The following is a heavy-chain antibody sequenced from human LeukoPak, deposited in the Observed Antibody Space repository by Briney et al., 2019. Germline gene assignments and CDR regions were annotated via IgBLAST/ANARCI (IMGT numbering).Heavy chain of an antibody. J-gene: IGHJ4*02. CDR2: ISGSGGST. Sequence: GGSLRLSCAASGFTFSSYAMSWVRQAPGKGREWVSAISGSGGSTYYADSVKGRFTISRDNSKNTLYLKMNSLRAEDTAVYYCAKGGYYYGSGSFLDYWGQGTLVTVSS. D-gene: IGHD3-10*01. CDR1: GFTFSSYA. V-gene: IGHV3-23*01. CDR3: AKGGYYYGSGSFLDY.